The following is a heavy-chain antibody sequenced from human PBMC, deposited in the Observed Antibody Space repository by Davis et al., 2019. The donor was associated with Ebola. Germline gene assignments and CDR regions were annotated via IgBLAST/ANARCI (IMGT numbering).Heavy chain of an antibody. CDR3: AADPLHVYAYSWPRWFDP. CDR2: IVVGSGDT. D-gene: IGHD3-16*01. V-gene: IGHV1-58*02. J-gene: IGHJ5*02. CDR1: GFTFSSSG. Sequence: AASVKVSCKASGFTFSSSGIQWVRQARGQRLEWIGWIVVGSGDTKYAQKFQDRVSITRDMSTSTAYMELSSLRSEDTAVYYCAADPLHVYAYSWPRWFDPWGQGTLVTVSS.